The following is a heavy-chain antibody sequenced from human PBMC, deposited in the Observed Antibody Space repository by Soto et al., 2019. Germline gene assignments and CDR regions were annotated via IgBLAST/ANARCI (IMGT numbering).Heavy chain of an antibody. CDR2: VHHSWGS. V-gene: IGHV4-59*08. J-gene: IGHJ6*02. CDR3: ARQGFGPLHGLVDV. D-gene: IGHD3-10*01. Sequence: QVQLQESGPGLVKPSETMSLSCTVSGGSISSYYWSWFRQSPGKRMEWIGYVHHSWGSSYNPSLRSRAAISLATSKSQFSLKVTSVTATATAVYYCARQGFGPLHGLVDVWGQGTTVTVSS. CDR1: GGSISSYY.